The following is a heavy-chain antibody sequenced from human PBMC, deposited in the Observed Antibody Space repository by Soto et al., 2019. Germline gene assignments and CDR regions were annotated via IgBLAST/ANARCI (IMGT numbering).Heavy chain of an antibody. Sequence: SETLSLTCAVYGGSFSGYYWSWIRQPPGKGLEWIGEINHSGSTNYTPSLKSRVTISVDTSKNQFSLKLSSVTAADTAVYYCARVEYYDFWSGYYNYYYGMDVWGQGTTVTVSS. CDR2: INHSGST. J-gene: IGHJ6*02. V-gene: IGHV4-34*01. CDR1: GGSFSGYY. D-gene: IGHD3-3*01. CDR3: ARVEYYDFWSGYYNYYYGMDV.